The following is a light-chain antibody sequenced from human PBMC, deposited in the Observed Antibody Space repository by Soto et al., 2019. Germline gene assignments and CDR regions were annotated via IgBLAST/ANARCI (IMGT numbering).Light chain of an antibody. Sequence: EIVMTQSPATVSVSPGERATLSCRASQSVSDKLAWYQQKPGQAPRLLTYHASARATGIPARFSGSGSGTEFTLTISGLQSEDFAVYYCQQYNNWPPWTFGQGTKVDI. V-gene: IGKV3-15*01. J-gene: IGKJ1*01. CDR3: QQYNNWPPWT. CDR1: QSVSDK. CDR2: HAS.